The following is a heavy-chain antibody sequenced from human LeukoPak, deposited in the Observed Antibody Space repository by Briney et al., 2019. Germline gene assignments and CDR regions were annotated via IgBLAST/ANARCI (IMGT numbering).Heavy chain of an antibody. CDR3: ARTLYYRSSGYSYYYFDD. D-gene: IGHD3-22*01. CDR2: IYHSGST. Sequence: PSGTLSLTCAVSGGSISSSNWWSWVRQPPGKGLEWIGEIYHSGSTNYNPSLKSRVTISVDKSKNQFSLKLSSVTAADTAVYYCARTLYYRSSGYSYYYFDDWGQGALVTVFS. CDR1: GGSISSSNW. J-gene: IGHJ4*02. V-gene: IGHV4-4*02.